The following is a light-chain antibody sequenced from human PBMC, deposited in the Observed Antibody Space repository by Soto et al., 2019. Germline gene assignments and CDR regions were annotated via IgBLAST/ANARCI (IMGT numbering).Light chain of an antibody. CDR2: AAS. V-gene: IGKV1-39*01. J-gene: IGKJ5*01. CDR1: QSISSY. CDR3: QQLSNYPPIT. Sequence: DIQMTQSPSSLSASVGDRVTITCRTSQSISSYLNWYQQKPGKVPKLLIYAASTLQSGVPSRFSGSGSGTDFTLTISSLQPEDFATYYCQQLSNYPPITFGQGTRLEI.